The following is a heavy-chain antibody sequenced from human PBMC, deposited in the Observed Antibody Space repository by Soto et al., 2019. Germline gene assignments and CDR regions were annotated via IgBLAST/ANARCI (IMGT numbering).Heavy chain of an antibody. CDR3: ARKRRDSSSWYNWFDP. V-gene: IGHV1-8*01. J-gene: IGHJ5*02. Sequence: ASVKVSCKASGYTFTSYDINCVRQATGQGLEWMGWMSPNSGNTGSAQKFQGRVTMTRNTSITTAYMELSSLRSEDTAVYYCARKRRDSSSWYNWFDPWGQGTLVTVSS. CDR2: MSPNSGNT. D-gene: IGHD6-13*01. CDR1: GYTFTSYD.